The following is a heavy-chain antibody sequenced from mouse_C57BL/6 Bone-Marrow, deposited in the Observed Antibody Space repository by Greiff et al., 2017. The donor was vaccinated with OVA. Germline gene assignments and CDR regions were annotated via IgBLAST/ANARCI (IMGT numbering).Heavy chain of an antibody. CDR2: ISDGGSYT. CDR3: ARDAPYYYGFDY. CDR1: GFTFSSYA. J-gene: IGHJ2*01. V-gene: IGHV5-4*01. Sequence: EVQLVESGGGLVKPGGSLKLYCAASGFTFSSYAMSWVRQTPEKRLEWVATISDGGSYTYYPDNVKGRFTISRDNAKNNLYLQMSHLKSEDTAMYYCARDAPYYYGFDYWGQGTTLTVSS. D-gene: IGHD1-1*01.